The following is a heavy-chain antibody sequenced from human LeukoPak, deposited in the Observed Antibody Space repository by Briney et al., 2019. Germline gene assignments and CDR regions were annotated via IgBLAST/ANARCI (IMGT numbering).Heavy chain of an antibody. CDR1: GGFMANINFY. V-gene: IGHV4-4*07. Sequence: TSETLSLTCTVSGGFMANINFYWTWIRQPAGERLEWIGRIYTSGGTTYNPSLKSRVTMSVDRSNNQFSLKLSSVTAEDTAVYYCARDFSWLKRDCSSTNCLTRNDYGMDVWGQGTTLTVSS. CDR2: IYTSGGT. J-gene: IGHJ6*02. D-gene: IGHD2-2*01. CDR3: ARDFSWLKRDCSSTNCLTRNDYGMDV.